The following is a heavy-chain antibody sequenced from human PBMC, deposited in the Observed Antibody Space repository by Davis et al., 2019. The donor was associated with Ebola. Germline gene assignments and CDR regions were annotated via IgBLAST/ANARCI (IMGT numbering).Heavy chain of an antibody. J-gene: IGHJ3*02. CDR1: GFTFSSYA. CDR3: ARDRAGITGTTCAFDI. D-gene: IGHD1-7*01. Sequence: GESLKISCAASGFTFSSYAMTWVRQAPGKGLEWVSAISGSGGSTYYADSVKGRFTISRDNSKNTLYLQMNSLRAEDTAVYYCARDRAGITGTTCAFDIWGQGTMVTVSS. CDR2: ISGSGGST. V-gene: IGHV3-23*01.